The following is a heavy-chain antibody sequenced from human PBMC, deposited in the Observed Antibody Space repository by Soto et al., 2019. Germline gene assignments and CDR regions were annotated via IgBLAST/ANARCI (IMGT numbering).Heavy chain of an antibody. CDR3: AHSGIAAAGTWTNFDY. V-gene: IGHV2-70*12. CDR2: IDWDDDK. J-gene: IGHJ4*02. D-gene: IGHD6-13*01. Sequence: GSGPTLVNPTQTLTLTCTFSGFSLSTSGMCVSWIRQPPGKALEWLARIDWDDDKYYSTSLKTRLTISKDTSKNQVVLTMTNMDPVDTATYYCAHSGIAAAGTWTNFDYWGQGTLVTVSS. CDR1: GFSLSTSGMC.